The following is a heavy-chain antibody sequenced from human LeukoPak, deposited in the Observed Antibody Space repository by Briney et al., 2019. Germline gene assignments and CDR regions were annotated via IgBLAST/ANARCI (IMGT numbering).Heavy chain of an antibody. CDR3: ARSILGGYSYGCLWHFDY. D-gene: IGHD5-18*01. V-gene: IGHV4-34*01. Sequence: PSETLSLTCAVYGVSFSGYYWSWIRQPPGKGLEWIGEINHSGSTNYNPSLKSRVTISVDTSKNQFSLKLSSVTAADTAVYYCARSILGGYSYGCLWHFDYWGQGTLVTVSS. CDR1: GVSFSGYY. J-gene: IGHJ4*02. CDR2: INHSGST.